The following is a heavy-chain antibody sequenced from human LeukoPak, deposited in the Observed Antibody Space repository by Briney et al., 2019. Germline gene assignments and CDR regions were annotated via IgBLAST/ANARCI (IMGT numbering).Heavy chain of an antibody. CDR1: GFTFSNSW. V-gene: IGHV3-15*05. D-gene: IGHD6-6*01. Sequence: GGSLRLSCAASGFTFSNSWMSWVRKAPGKGLEWVGRIKSKTDGGTTDYAAPVKGRFTISRDDSKNTLYLQMNSLRAEDTAVYYCARDEYISSHADHWGQGTLVTVSS. J-gene: IGHJ4*02. CDR3: ARDEYISSHADH. CDR2: IKSKTDGGTT.